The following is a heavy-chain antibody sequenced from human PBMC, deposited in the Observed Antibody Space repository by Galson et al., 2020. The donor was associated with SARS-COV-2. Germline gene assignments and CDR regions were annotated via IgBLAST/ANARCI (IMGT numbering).Heavy chain of an antibody. D-gene: IGHD3-22*01. V-gene: IGHV4-59*11. Sequence: SETLSLTCTVSGGSISSHYWSWIRQPPGKGLEWIGYIYYSGSSNYNPSLKSRVTISVATSKNQFSLKLSSVTAADTALYYCARGDYYDSSGPFDYWGQGTLVTVSS. CDR2: IYYSGSS. CDR1: GGSISSHY. J-gene: IGHJ4*02. CDR3: ARGDYYDSSGPFDY.